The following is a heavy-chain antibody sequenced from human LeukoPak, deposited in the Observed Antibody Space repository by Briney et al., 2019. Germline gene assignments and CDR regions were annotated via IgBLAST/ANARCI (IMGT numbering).Heavy chain of an antibody. V-gene: IGHV3-21*01. CDR1: GFTFSSYS. CDR3: ARSQYDSSGYPPLVLGMDV. Sequence: PGGSLRLSCAASGFTFSSYSMNWIRQAPGKGLEWVSSISSSTSYIYYADSVKGRFTISKDNAKNSLYLQMNSLRAEDTAMYYCARSQYDSSGYPPLVLGMDVWGQGTTVTVSS. J-gene: IGHJ6*02. CDR2: ISSSTSYI. D-gene: IGHD3-22*01.